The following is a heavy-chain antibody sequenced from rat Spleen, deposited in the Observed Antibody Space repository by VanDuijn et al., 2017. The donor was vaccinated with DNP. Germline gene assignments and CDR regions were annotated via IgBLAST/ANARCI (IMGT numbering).Heavy chain of an antibody. D-gene: IGHD1-11*01. CDR1: GFTFSDYN. J-gene: IGHJ1*01. V-gene: IGHV5-22*01. CDR3: GRATRWGVFPSYYWYFDF. CDR2: ISHDGGGT. Sequence: EVQLVESGGGLVQPGRSLKLSCAASGFTFSDYNMAWVRQAPEKGLEWVASISHDGGGTFYGDSVKGRFTISKEIAKSTLYLQMNSLRAEDMATYYCGRATRWGVFPSYYWYFDFWGPGTMVTVSS.